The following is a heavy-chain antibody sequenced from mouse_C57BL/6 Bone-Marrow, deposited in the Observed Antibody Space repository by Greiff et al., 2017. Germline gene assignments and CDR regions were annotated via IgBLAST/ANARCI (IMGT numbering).Heavy chain of an antibody. V-gene: IGHV14-4*01. J-gene: IGHJ4*01. CDR1: GFNIKDDY. CDR3: KGYAMDD. CDR2: IDPENGDT. Sequence: EVQLQQSGAELVRPGASVTLSCTASGFNIKDDYMHWVKQRPEQGLEWIGWIDPENGDTEYASKFQGKATITADTSSNTAYLQLSSLTSEDTAVXYCKGYAMDDWGQGTSVTVSS.